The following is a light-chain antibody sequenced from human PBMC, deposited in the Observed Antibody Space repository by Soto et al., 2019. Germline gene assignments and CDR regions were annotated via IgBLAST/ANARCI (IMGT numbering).Light chain of an antibody. CDR2: KAS. J-gene: IGKJ1*01. CDR3: QQYHSYTWT. CDR1: QSVSGW. Sequence: DIQMTQSPSSLSASVGDRVTITCRASQSVSGWLAWYQQKPGKAPKLLIYKASTLETGVPSRFSGSGSGTEFTLTISRLQPDDFATYYCQQYHSYTWTFGQGTKVEVK. V-gene: IGKV1-5*03.